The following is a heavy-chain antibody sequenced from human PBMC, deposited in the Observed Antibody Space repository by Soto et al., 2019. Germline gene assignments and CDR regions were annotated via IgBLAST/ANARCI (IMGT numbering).Heavy chain of an antibody. CDR1: GDSITSNSYF. V-gene: IGHV4-39*01. Sequence: PSETLSLTCTVSGDSITSNSYFWAWIRQPPGKGLEWIGSIYYSGSTYYNPSLKSRVTISVDTSKNQFSLKLSSVTAADTAVYYCASLFYCSSTSCYYYYGMDVWGQGTTVTVSS. CDR2: IYYSGST. D-gene: IGHD2-2*01. J-gene: IGHJ6*02. CDR3: ASLFYCSSTSCYYYYGMDV.